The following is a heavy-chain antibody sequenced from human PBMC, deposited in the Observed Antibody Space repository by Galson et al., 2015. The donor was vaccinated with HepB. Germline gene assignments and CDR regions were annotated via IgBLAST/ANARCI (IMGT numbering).Heavy chain of an antibody. V-gene: IGHV3-30-3*01. J-gene: IGHJ4*02. Sequence: SLRLSCAASGFIFSSYSMHWVRQAPGKGLEWVAVISGAGSVNFYADSVKGRFTISRDNSKNTLFLQMNSLRADDTAVYYCARQLAIDYWGQGTLVTVSS. CDR1: GFIFSSYS. CDR3: ARQLAIDY. CDR2: ISGAGSVN. D-gene: IGHD5-12*01.